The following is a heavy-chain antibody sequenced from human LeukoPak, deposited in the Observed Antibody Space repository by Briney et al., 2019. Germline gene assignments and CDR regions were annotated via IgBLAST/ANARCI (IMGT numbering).Heavy chain of an antibody. J-gene: IGHJ3*02. Sequence: SETLSLTCTVSGGSISSYYWSWIRQPPGKGLEWIGYIYYSGSTNYNPSLKSRVTISVDTSKNQFSLKLSSVTAADTAVYYCARHLGDTYYDILTGYYLGPHDAFDIWGQGTMVTVSS. CDR3: ARHLGDTYYDILTGYYLGPHDAFDI. V-gene: IGHV4-59*08. CDR1: GGSISSYY. CDR2: IYYSGST. D-gene: IGHD3-9*01.